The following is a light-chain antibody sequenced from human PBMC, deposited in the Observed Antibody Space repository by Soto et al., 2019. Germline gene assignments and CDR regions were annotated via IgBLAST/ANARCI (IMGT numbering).Light chain of an antibody. V-gene: IGLV2-11*01. CDR1: SSNVGDYNY. CDR2: DAS. CDR3: CSYAADYSLV. J-gene: IGLJ3*02. Sequence: QSVLTQPRSVSASPGQSVTISCPGTSSNVGDYNYVSWYQQNPGKAPKLMIYDASKRPSGVPDRFSGSKSGNAASLTISGLQADDEADYYCCSYAADYSLVFGGGTKLTVL.